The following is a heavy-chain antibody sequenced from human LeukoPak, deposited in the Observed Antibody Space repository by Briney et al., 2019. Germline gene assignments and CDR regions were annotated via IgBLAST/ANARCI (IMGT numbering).Heavy chain of an antibody. Sequence: GGSLRLSCAASGFTFSTYAMGWVRQAPGKGLEWVSTISGSGGSTDYPDSVKGRFTISRDNSKNTLYLQMNTLRAEDTAVYFCASDRNSNNWFYYWGQGTLVTVSS. CDR1: GFTFSTYA. CDR3: ASDRNSNNWFYY. CDR2: ISGSGGST. V-gene: IGHV3-23*01. J-gene: IGHJ4*02. D-gene: IGHD2/OR15-2a*01.